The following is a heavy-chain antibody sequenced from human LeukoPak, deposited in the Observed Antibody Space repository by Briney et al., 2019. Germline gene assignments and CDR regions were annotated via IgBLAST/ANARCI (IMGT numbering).Heavy chain of an antibody. CDR2: IRSKAYGGTT. V-gene: IGHV3-49*03. J-gene: IGHJ4*02. CDR3: TRGVLNRRGIITGTSFDY. Sequence: PGGPLRLSGTASGFTFGDYAMSGFRQAPGKGLRGVVFIRSKAYGGTTEYAASVKGRFTISRDDSKSIAYLQMNSLKTEDTAVYYCTRGVLNRRGIITGTSFDYWGQGTLVTVSS. D-gene: IGHD1-7*01. CDR1: GFTFGDYA.